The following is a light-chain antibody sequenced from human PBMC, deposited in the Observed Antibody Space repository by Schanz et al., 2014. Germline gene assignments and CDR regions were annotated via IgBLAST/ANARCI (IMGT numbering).Light chain of an antibody. CDR2: EVS. V-gene: IGLV2-8*01. J-gene: IGLJ3*02. CDR3: TSYAGSNNFFL. CDR1: SSDVGGYNY. Sequence: QSALTQPPSSSGSPGQSVTISCTGTSSDVGGYNYVSWYQQHPGKAPKLMIYEVSKRPSGVPDRFSGSKSGNTASLTVSGLQAEDEADYYCTSYAGSNNFFLFAGGTKLTVL.